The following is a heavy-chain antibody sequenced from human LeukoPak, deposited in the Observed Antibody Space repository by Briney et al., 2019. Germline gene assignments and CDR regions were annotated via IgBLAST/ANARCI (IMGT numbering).Heavy chain of an antibody. Sequence: SETLSPTCTVSGGSISSYYWSWIRQPPGKGLEWIGYIYYSGSTNYNPSLKSRVTISVDTSKNQFSLKLSSVTAADTAVYYCAAYGSGSRDYWGQGTLVTVSS. D-gene: IGHD3-10*01. V-gene: IGHV4-59*08. CDR1: GGSISSYY. CDR2: IYYSGST. CDR3: AAYGSGSRDY. J-gene: IGHJ4*02.